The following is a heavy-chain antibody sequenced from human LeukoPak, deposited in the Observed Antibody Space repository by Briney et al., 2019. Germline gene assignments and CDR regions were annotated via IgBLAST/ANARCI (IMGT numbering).Heavy chain of an antibody. Sequence: PSETLSLTCTVSGYSISSGYYWGWIRQPPGKGLEWIGNIYHTGSTYYNPSLKSRVTISVDTSKNQFSLKLSSVTAADTAVYYCARVVLYRAAAGTVDYWGQGTLVTVSS. CDR3: ARVVLYRAAAGTVDY. V-gene: IGHV4-38-2*02. J-gene: IGHJ4*02. CDR1: GYSISSGYY. CDR2: IYHTGST. D-gene: IGHD6-13*01.